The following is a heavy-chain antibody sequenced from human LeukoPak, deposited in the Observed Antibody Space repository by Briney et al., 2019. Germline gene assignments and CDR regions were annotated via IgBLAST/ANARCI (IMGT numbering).Heavy chain of an antibody. J-gene: IGHJ6*02. V-gene: IGHV1-24*01. D-gene: IGHD3-22*01. CDR2: FDPEDGET. CDR3: ARVLRLVAGITMIVDGYYYYGMDV. CDR1: RYTLTELS. Sequence: ASVKVSCKVSRYTLTELSMHWVRQAPGKWLEWMGGFDPEDGETIYAQKFQGRVTMTEDTSTDTAYMELSSLRSEDTAVYYCARVLRLVAGITMIVDGYYYYGMDVWGQGTTVTVTS.